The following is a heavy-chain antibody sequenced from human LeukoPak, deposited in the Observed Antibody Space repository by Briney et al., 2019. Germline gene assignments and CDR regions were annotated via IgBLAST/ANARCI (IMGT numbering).Heavy chain of an antibody. CDR1: GFTFSSYG. Sequence: PGGSLRLSCAASGFTFSSYGMHWVRQAPGKGLECVAFIRYDGSNKYYADSVKGRFTISRENSKNTLYLQMNSLRAEDTAVYYCAKSHPAVAGGDAFDIWGQGTMVTVSS. J-gene: IGHJ3*02. V-gene: IGHV3-30*02. D-gene: IGHD6-19*01. CDR3: AKSHPAVAGGDAFDI. CDR2: IRYDGSNK.